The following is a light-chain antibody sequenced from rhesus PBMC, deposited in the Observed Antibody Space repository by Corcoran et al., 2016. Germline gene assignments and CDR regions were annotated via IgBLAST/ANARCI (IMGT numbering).Light chain of an antibody. CDR3: QKSNDWPYS. CDR1: QSVGST. CDR2: YAS. V-gene: IGKV3-24*04. J-gene: IGKJ2*01. Sequence: EIVMTQSPATLSLSPGERATLSCRASQSVGSTLAWYQQKPGQAPRLLIYYASSRATGIPDRFSGSGSVTEFTLTISSLDPEEVGVYSCQKSNDWPYSFSQGTKVEI.